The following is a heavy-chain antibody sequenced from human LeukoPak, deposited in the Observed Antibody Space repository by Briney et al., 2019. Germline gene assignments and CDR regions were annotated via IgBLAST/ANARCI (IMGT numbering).Heavy chain of an antibody. V-gene: IGHV3-30*01. J-gene: IGHJ4*02. CDR1: GFSFSSYA. CDR3: AREGLAMIVVFDY. Sequence: GGSLRLSCAASGFSFSSYAMHWVRQAPGKGLEWVAVISYDGSNKYYADSVKGRFTISRDNSKNTLYLQMNSLRAEDTAVYYCAREGLAMIVVFDYWGQRTLVTVSS. CDR2: ISYDGSNK. D-gene: IGHD3-22*01.